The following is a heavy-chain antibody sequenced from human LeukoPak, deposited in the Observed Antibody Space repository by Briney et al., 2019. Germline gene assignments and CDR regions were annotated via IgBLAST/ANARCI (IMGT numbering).Heavy chain of an antibody. D-gene: IGHD3-22*01. J-gene: IGHJ6*03. CDR3: ARHRYYYDSSGYYPLGYYYYYMDV. V-gene: IGHV4-4*07. CDR2: IFASGTT. Sequence: PSETLSLTCTVSGGSISGYSWSWIRQPAGKGLEWIGRIFASGTTKYNPSLKSRVTISVDTSKNQFSLKLSSVTAADTAVYYCARHRYYYDSSGYYPLGYYYYYMDVWGKGTTVTVSS. CDR1: GGSISGYS.